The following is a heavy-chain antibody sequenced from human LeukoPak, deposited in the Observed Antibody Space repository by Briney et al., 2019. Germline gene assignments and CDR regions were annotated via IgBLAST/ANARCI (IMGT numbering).Heavy chain of an antibody. D-gene: IGHD4-11*01. J-gene: IGHJ6*03. CDR2: ISAYNGNT. Sequence: ASVKVSCKASGYTFTSYGISWVRQAPGQGLEWMGWISAYNGNTNYAQKLQGRVTMTTDTSTSTAYMELRSLRSDDTAVYYCARVSREDYSNSIYMDVWGKGTTVTVSS. CDR3: ARVSREDYSNSIYMDV. CDR1: GYTFTSYG. V-gene: IGHV1-18*01.